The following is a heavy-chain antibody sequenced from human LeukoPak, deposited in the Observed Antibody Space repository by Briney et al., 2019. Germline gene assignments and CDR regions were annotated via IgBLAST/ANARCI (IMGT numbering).Heavy chain of an antibody. CDR3: ARDFANVYFGS. J-gene: IGHJ4*02. V-gene: IGHV3-30-3*01. D-gene: IGHD1-1*01. CDR1: GFTFRDYA. CDR2: ILFDGSNK. Sequence: GGSLRLSCAVSGFTFRDYAMHWVRQTPGKGLEWVALILFDGSNKCYADSVKGRFTISRDNSNNTLYLQMSSLRAEDTALYYCARDFANVYFGSWGQGTLVTVSS.